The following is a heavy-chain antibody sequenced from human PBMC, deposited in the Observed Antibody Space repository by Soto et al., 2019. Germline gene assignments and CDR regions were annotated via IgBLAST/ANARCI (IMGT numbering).Heavy chain of an antibody. J-gene: IGHJ4*02. CDR3: AKDRNEVVPAAPAYYFDY. CDR2: VSGSGGST. Sequence: PGGSLRLSCAASGFTFSSYAMCWVRQAPGKGLEWCSAVSGSGGSTYYADSVKGRFTISRDNSKNTLYLQMNRLTAEDTAVYYCAKDRNEVVPAAPAYYFDYWGQGTLVTVSS. V-gene: IGHV3-23*01. CDR1: GFTFSSYA. D-gene: IGHD2-2*01.